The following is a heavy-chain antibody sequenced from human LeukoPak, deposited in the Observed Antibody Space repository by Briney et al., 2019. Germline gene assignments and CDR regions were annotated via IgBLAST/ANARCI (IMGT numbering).Heavy chain of an antibody. CDR3: TRVPMVRGVIGSMDV. Sequence: PGGSLRLSCTASGFTFGDYAMSWFRQAPGKGLEWVGFIRSKPYGGTTENAASVKGRFTISRDDSKNIAYLQMNSLKTEDTAMCFCTRVPMVRGVIGSMDVWGQGTTVTVSS. CDR2: IRSKPYGGTT. J-gene: IGHJ6*02. CDR1: GFTFGDYA. D-gene: IGHD3-10*01. V-gene: IGHV3-49*03.